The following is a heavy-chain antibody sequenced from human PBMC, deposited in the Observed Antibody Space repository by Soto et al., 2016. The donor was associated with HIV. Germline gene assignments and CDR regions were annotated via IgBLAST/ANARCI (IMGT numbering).Heavy chain of an antibody. D-gene: IGHD2-15*01. J-gene: IGHJ4*02. CDR1: GFTVNSNS. CDR3: ARDRGGGLLRYFDY. Sequence: EVQLVESGGGLVQPGGSLRLSCAASGFTVNSNSLSWVRQAPGKELEWVSVIYSGGTTYYADSVKARFIISKDNSKNTLYLQMNSLRAEDTAVYYCARDRGGGLLRYFDYWGQGTLVTVSS. V-gene: IGHV3-66*01. CDR2: IYSGGTT.